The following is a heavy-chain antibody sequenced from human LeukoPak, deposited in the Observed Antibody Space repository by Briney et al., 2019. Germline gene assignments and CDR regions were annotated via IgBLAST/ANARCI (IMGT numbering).Heavy chain of an antibody. D-gene: IGHD1-26*01. J-gene: IGHJ3*02. CDR2: INSDGSKT. CDR3: AREGWSSGVYDI. Sequence: GGSLRLSCAASGLTFSSYWMHWVRQAPGKGLMWVSRINSDGSKTVYADSVKGRFTISRDNAKNTLYLQMNSLRAEDTAVYYCAREGWSSGVYDIWGQGTMVTVSS. V-gene: IGHV3-74*01. CDR1: GLTFSSYW.